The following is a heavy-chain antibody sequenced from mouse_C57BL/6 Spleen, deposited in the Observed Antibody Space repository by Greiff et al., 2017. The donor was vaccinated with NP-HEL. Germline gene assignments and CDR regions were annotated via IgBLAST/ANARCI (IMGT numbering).Heavy chain of an antibody. D-gene: IGHD2-4*01. V-gene: IGHV1-42*01. CDR3: ARRGDYARFAY. CDR2: INPSTGGT. J-gene: IGHJ3*01. Sequence: VQLQQSGPELVKPGASVKISCKASGYAFSSSWMNWVKQSPEKSLEWIGEINPSTGGTTYNQKFKAKATLTVDKSSSTAYMQLKSLTSEDSAVYYCARRGDYARFAYWGQGTLVTVSA. CDR1: GYAFSSSW.